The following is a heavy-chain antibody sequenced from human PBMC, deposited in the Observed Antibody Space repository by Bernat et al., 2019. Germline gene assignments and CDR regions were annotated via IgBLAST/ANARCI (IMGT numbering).Heavy chain of an antibody. CDR2: IYYTGTT. CDR3: ARLGTGTNPPYDY. CDR1: GGSISGYY. D-gene: IGHD1/OR15-1a*01. J-gene: IGHJ4*02. Sequence: QVQLQESGPGLVKPSETLSLTCTVSGGSISGYYWSWVRQPPGKGLEQIGYIYYTGTTTYNPSLKSRVTLSVDTSTNQFSLRLNSVTAADTAVYYCARLGTGTNPPYDYWGRGTLVTVSS. V-gene: IGHV4-59*08.